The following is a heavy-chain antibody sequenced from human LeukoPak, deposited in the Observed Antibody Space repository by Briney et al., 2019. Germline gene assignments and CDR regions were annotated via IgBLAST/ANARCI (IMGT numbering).Heavy chain of an antibody. Sequence: PSETLSLTCTVSGGSISGYYWSWIRQSPGKGLEWIGYIYYSGSTNYNPSLKSRVTMSVDTYNNHFSLKVSSVTAADTAVYYCARAVVVAATVKWFDPWGQGTLVTVSS. CDR1: GGSISGYY. V-gene: IGHV4-59*01. J-gene: IGHJ5*02. CDR3: ARAVVVAATVKWFDP. CDR2: IYYSGST. D-gene: IGHD2-15*01.